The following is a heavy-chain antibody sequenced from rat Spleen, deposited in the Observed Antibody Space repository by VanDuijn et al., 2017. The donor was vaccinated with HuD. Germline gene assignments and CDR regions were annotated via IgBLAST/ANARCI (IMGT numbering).Heavy chain of an antibody. CDR1: GFSLTSYS. Sequence: QVQLKESGPGLVQPSQTLSLTCSVSGFSLTSYSIHWVRQPPGKGLEWMGRMRYNGDTSYNSALKSRLSISRDTSKNQVFLKMNSLQTEDTAMYFCTRSGGAPDYWGPGTMVTVSS. CDR2: MRYNGDT. CDR3: TRSGGAPDY. D-gene: IGHD1-6*01. J-gene: IGHJ1*01. V-gene: IGHV2-63*01.